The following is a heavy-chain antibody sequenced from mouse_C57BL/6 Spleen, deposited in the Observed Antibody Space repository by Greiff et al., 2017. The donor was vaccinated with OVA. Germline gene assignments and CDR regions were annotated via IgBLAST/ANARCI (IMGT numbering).Heavy chain of an antibody. Sequence: VQLQQSGAELMKPGASVKLSCKATGYTFTGYWIEWVKQRPGHGLEWIGEILPGSGSTNYTEKFKGKATFTADTSSNTAYMQLSSLTTEDSAIYCCARSWLLRFDDWGQGTTLTVSS. D-gene: IGHD2-3*01. CDR1: GYTFTGYW. J-gene: IGHJ2*01. CDR3: ARSWLLRFDD. V-gene: IGHV1-9*01. CDR2: ILPGSGST.